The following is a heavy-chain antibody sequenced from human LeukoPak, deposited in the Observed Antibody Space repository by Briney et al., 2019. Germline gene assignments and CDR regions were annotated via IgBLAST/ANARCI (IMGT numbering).Heavy chain of an antibody. CDR1: GLSISGQW. Sequence: AGGSLRLSCVASGLSISGQWMNWVRQAPGQGLEWVANIKHDGSEEYYVDSVKGRFTVSGDDGRNSVSLQMNSVRAEDTAVYYCGYTNNFYHWGQGTLVVVSS. J-gene: IGHJ4*02. CDR2: IKHDGSEE. D-gene: IGHD3-16*02. V-gene: IGHV3-7*01. CDR3: GYTNNFYH.